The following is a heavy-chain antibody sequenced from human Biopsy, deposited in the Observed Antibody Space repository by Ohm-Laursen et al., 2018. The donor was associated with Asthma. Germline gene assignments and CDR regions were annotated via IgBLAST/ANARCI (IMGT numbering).Heavy chain of an antibody. CDR3: ARKTVSCISRTCYSLDF. CDR2: INSVFGTT. V-gene: IGHV1-69*13. Sequence: SVKVSCKSLGGTFNTYVIGWVRQAPGQGLEWMGGINSVFGTTTYPQKFQDRVTITADDSTSTVYMELSSLRSEDTAVYYFARKTVSCISRTCYSLDFWGQGTLVTVSS. CDR1: GGTFNTYV. J-gene: IGHJ4*02. D-gene: IGHD2-2*01.